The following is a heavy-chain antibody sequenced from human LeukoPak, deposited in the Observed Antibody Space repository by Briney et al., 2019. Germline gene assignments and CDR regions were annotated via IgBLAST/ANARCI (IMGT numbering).Heavy chain of an antibody. J-gene: IGHJ4*02. CDR1: GGTFSSYA. D-gene: IGHD3-22*01. Sequence: HVASVKVSCKASGGTFSSYAISWVRQAPGQGLEWMGGIIPIFGTANYAQKFQGRVTITADESTSTAYMELSSLRSEDTAVCYCARAPTNYYDSSGEADYWGQGTLVTVSS. V-gene: IGHV1-69*13. CDR3: ARAPTNYYDSSGEADY. CDR2: IIPIFGTA.